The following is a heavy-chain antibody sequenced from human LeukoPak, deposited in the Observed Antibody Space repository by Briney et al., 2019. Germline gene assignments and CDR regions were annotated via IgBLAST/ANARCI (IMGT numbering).Heavy chain of an antibody. J-gene: IGHJ4*02. CDR3: ARRTMGATTWVDY. D-gene: IGHD1-26*01. V-gene: IGHV4-34*12. CDR2: IIDTGST. CDR1: GGSFSGYY. Sequence: SETLSLTCAVYGGSFSGYYWTWIRQPPGKGLECIGEIIDTGSTKYNSSLKSRVTISVDMSKNQFSLKLSSVTAADTAVYYCARRTMGATTWVDYWGQGTLVTVSS.